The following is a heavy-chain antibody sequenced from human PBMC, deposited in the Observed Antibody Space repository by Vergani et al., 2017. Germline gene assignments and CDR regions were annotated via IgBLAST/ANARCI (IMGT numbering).Heavy chain of an antibody. CDR3: ARPRRWARFGACDI. CDR2: INHSGST. D-gene: IGHD3-10*01. V-gene: IGHV4-34*01. CDR1: GGSFSGYY. Sequence: QVQLQQWGAGLLKPSETLSLTCAVYGGSFSGYYWSWIRQPPGKGLEWIGEINHSGSTNYNPSLKSRVTISVDTSKNQFSLKLSSVTAADTAVYYCARPRRWARFGACDIWGQGTMVTVSS. J-gene: IGHJ3*02.